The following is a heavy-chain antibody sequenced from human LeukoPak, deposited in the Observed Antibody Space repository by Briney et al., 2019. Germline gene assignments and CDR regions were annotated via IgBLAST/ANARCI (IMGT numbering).Heavy chain of an antibody. J-gene: IGHJ5*02. Sequence: PGGSLRLSCAASGFTFSTYNMNWVRQAPGKGLEWVSSISGTSNYIYYADSVKGRFTISRDNAKNSLYLQMNSLRAEDTAVYYCASSPNSEYQLKENWFDPWGQGTLVTVSS. CDR1: GFTFSTYN. D-gene: IGHD2-2*01. CDR2: ISGTSNYI. CDR3: ASSPNSEYQLKENWFDP. V-gene: IGHV3-21*01.